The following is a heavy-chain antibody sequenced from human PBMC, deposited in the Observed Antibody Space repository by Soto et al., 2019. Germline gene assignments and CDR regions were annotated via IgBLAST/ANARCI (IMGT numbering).Heavy chain of an antibody. Sequence: EVQLVESGGGLVKPGGSLRLSCAASGFTFSNAWMNWVRQAPGKGLEWVGRIKSKTDGGTTDYAAPVKGRFTISRDDSKNTLYLQKNSLKTEDTAVYYCTYYYDSRTYRGNYYYYGMDVWGQGTTVTVSS. J-gene: IGHJ6*02. CDR3: TYYYDSRTYRGNYYYYGMDV. CDR1: GFTFSNAW. V-gene: IGHV3-15*07. CDR2: IKSKTDGGTT. D-gene: IGHD3-22*01.